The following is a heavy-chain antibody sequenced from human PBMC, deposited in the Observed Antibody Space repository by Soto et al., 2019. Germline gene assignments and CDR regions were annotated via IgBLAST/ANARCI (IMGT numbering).Heavy chain of an antibody. Sequence: PSETLSLTCTVSGGSISSGDYYWSWIRQPPGKGLEWIGYIYYSGSTYYNPSLKSRVTISVDTSKNQFSLKLSSVTAADTAVYYCARDSPLLIAVAGRGPYYGMDVWGQGTTVTVSS. CDR3: ARDSPLLIAVAGRGPYYGMDV. CDR1: GGSISSGDYY. V-gene: IGHV4-30-4*01. D-gene: IGHD6-19*01. CDR2: IYYSGST. J-gene: IGHJ6*02.